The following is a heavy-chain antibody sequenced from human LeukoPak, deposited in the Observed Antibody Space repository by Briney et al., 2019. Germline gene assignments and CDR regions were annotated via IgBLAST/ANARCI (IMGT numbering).Heavy chain of an antibody. J-gene: IGHJ4*02. V-gene: IGHV3-43*02. CDR2: ISGDGGST. D-gene: IGHD3-22*01. CDR1: GFTFDDYA. Sequence: GGSLRLSCAASGFTFDDYAMHWVRHAPGKGLEWVSLISGDGGSTYYADSVKGRFTISRDNSKNSLYLQMNSLRTEDTALCYCAKDTGGYFIEIDYWGQGTLVTVSS. CDR3: AKDTGGYFIEIDY.